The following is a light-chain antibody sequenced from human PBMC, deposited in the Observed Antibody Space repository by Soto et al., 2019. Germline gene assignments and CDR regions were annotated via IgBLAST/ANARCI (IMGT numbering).Light chain of an antibody. CDR1: QSINNY. CDR2: RAS. V-gene: IGKV3-15*01. Sequence: EIVMTQSPATLSVSPGGRATLSCRASQSINNYLAWYQQRPGQPPRLLIYRASTRATGIPARFSGSGSRTEFPLTISSLQSEDFAVYYCQQYSTWPPKYTFGQGTKLEI. J-gene: IGKJ2*01. CDR3: QQYSTWPPKYT.